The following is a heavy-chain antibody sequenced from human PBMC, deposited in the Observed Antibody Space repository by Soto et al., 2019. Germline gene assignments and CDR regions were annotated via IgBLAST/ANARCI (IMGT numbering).Heavy chain of an antibody. CDR1: GFTFGDYA. CDR3: TTAPGFNYDSSGYYLSAEYFQH. Sequence: KTGGSLRLSCTASGFTFGDYAMSWFRQAPGKGLEWVGFIRSKAYGGTTEYAASVKGRFTISRDDSKSIAYLQMNSLKTEDTAVYYCTTAPGFNYDSSGYYLSAEYFQHWGQGTLVTVSS. J-gene: IGHJ1*01. CDR2: IRSKAYGGTT. V-gene: IGHV3-49*05. D-gene: IGHD3-22*01.